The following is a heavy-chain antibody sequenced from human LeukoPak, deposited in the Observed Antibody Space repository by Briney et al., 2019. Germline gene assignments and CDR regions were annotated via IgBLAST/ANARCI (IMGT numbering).Heavy chain of an antibody. CDR2: INQDGSKK. D-gene: IGHD1-14*01. Sequence: GGSLRLSCAASRFTFSNYAMTWVRQAPGKGLEWVAYINQDGSKKYYVESVKGRFTISRDNAKNSLYLQVNSLRAEDTAPYYCARITWYRLDYWGQGTLVTVSS. J-gene: IGHJ4*02. CDR3: ARITWYRLDY. CDR1: RFTFSNYA. V-gene: IGHV3-7*03.